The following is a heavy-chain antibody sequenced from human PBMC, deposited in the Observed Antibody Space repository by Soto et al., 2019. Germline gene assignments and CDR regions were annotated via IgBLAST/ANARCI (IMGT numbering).Heavy chain of an antibody. D-gene: IGHD3-22*01. CDR3: AKDQLPVYYYHSRGPFDS. CDR1: GFTFSNYG. J-gene: IGHJ4*02. V-gene: IGHV3-30*18. CDR2: ISNDGSNK. Sequence: QVQLVESGGGVVQPGRSLRLSCGASGFTFSNYGMHWVRQAPGKGLEWVAFISNDGSNKNYGDSVKGRFSISRDNSENTLSLQLNSLRAEATAVYFCAKDQLPVYYYHSRGPFDSWGQGTLVTVSS.